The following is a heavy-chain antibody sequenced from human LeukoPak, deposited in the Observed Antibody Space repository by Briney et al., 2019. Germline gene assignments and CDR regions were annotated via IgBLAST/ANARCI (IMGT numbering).Heavy chain of an antibody. V-gene: IGHV4-4*02. CDR3: ARDPANTGRLDL. D-gene: IGHD5-18*01. CDR1: GGSINTGDW. J-gene: IGHJ5*02. CDR2: IYQTGRT. Sequence: SETLSLTCAVSGGSINTGDWWTWVRQPPGEGLDRIGEIYQTGRTYYNPSLKSRLTISVDNSKNQFLMTLKSVTAADTAVYYCARDPANTGRLDLWGQGTLITVSS.